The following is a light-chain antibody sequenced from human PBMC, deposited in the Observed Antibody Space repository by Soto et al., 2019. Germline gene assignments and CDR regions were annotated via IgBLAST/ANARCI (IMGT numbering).Light chain of an antibody. CDR2: GAS. CDR3: QQYNNWPRT. Sequence: EIVMTQSAATLSVSPGERATLSCRASQSVSSNLAWYQQKPGQAPRLLIYGASTRATGIPARFSGSGSGTEFTLTISSLQSVDFAVYYCQQYNNWPRTFGQGTKLEIK. CDR1: QSVSSN. J-gene: IGKJ2*01. V-gene: IGKV3-15*01.